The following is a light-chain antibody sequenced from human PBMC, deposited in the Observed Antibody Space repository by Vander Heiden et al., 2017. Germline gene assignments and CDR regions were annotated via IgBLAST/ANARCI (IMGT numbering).Light chain of an antibody. J-gene: IGKJ4*01. CDR1: QSISYH. CDR2: DAS. CDR3: QHYHKWPHT. V-gene: IGKV3-15*01. Sequence: VLTPSPVTLSVSPGESVTLSCRAGQSISYHLGWHQHQPGQSPRLLIYDASTRATGIPARFSGSGSGTEFTLTSSSLQSEDFAVYYWQHYHKWPHTFGGGTRVEIK.